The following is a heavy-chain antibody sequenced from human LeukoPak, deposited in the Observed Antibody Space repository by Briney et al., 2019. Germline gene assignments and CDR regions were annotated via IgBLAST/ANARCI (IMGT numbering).Heavy chain of an antibody. CDR1: GGSFSGYY. CDR2: INHSGST. CDR3: ARGSSENYDFWSGYSGYYYYYMDV. D-gene: IGHD3-3*01. Sequence: ASETLSLTCAVYGGSFSGYYWSWIRQPPGKGLEWIGEINHSGSTNYNPSLKSRVTISVDTSKNQFSLKLSSVTAAGTAVYCCARGSSENYDFWSGYSGYYYYYMDVWGKGTTVTVSS. J-gene: IGHJ6*03. V-gene: IGHV4-34*01.